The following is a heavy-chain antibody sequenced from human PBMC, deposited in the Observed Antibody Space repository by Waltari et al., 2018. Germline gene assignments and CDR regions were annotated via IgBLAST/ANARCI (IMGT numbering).Heavy chain of an antibody. J-gene: IGHJ4*02. D-gene: IGHD2-15*01. CDR3: ARLLVEYFDY. CDR2: IYHSGST. V-gene: IGHV4-38-2*01. CDR1: GYSISSGYS. Sequence: QVQLQESGPGLVKPSETLSLTCAVSGYSISSGYSWAWIRQPPGTGLEWIGSIYHSGSTYYNPSLKSRVTISVYTSKNQFSLNLSSVTAADTAVYYCARLLVEYFDYWGQGTLVTVSS.